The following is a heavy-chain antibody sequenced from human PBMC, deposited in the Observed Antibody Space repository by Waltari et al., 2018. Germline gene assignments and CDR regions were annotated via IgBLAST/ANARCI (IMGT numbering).Heavy chain of an antibody. D-gene: IGHD2-2*01. CDR3: AGDRAIGLFFDY. CDR2: VHHSGKT. Sequence: QVQLQESGQGLVKPSGTLSLTCAVSGDSVSGNYWWSWVRQSPEKGLEWIGQVHHSGKTHYNPSIQSRVTISVDSSKNQFSLTLKSVTAADTAVYYCAGDRAIGLFFDYWGRGTLVTVSS. V-gene: IGHV4-4*02. CDR1: GDSVSGNYW. J-gene: IGHJ4*02.